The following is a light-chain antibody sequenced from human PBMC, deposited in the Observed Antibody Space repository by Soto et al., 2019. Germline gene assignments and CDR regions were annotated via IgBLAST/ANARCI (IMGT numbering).Light chain of an antibody. J-gene: IGLJ3*02. CDR2: GNS. V-gene: IGLV1-40*01. Sequence: QSALTQPPSVSGAPGQRVTISCTGSSSNIGAGYDVHWYQQLPGTAPKLLIYGNSNRPSGVPDRFSGSKSGTSASLAITGLQAEDEADYYCQPYDSSLSGWVFGGGTKATVL. CDR3: QPYDSSLSGWV. CDR1: SSNIGAGYD.